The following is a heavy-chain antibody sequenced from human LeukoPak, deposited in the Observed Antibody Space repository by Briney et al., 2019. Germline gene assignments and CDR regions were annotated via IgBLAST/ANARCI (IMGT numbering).Heavy chain of an antibody. CDR2: IYYSGST. CDR3: ARDDYSSGRSDY. Sequence: SETLSLTCTLFGGSVSSGSYYGTWIRQPPGKGLEWIGYIYYSGSTNYNPSLKSRVTISVDTSKNQFSLKLSSVTAADTAAYYCARDDYSSGRSDYWGQGTLVTVSS. V-gene: IGHV4-61*01. CDR1: GGSVSSGSYY. J-gene: IGHJ4*02. D-gene: IGHD6-19*01.